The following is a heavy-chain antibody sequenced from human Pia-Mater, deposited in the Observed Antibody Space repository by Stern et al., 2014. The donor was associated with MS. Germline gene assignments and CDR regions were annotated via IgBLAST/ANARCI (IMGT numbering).Heavy chain of an antibody. CDR1: GGTFNVYA. Sequence: VQLVESGVEVKKPGSSVKVSCKASGGTFNVYAINWLRQAPGQGLEWMGGIIPIFGTANYAQKFQGRVTITADESTRTSSMQLSSLRYDDTAVYYCARDGRHTDNYGLDVWGQGTTVTVSS. V-gene: IGHV1-69*01. J-gene: IGHJ6*02. D-gene: IGHD3-9*01. CDR3: ARDGRHTDNYGLDV. CDR2: IIPIFGTA.